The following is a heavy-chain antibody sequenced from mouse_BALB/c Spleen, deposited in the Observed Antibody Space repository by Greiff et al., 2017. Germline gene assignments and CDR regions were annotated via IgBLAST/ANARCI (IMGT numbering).Heavy chain of an antibody. D-gene: IGHD1-3*01. J-gene: IGHJ4*01. Sequence: EVKLVESGGGLVKPGGSLKLSCAASGFAFSSYDMSWVRQTPEKRLEWVAYISSGGGSTYYPDTVKGRFTISRDNAKNTLYLQMSSLKSEDTAMYYCARLGGPDIYYAMDYWGQGTSVTVSS. CDR3: ARLGGPDIYYAMDY. CDR2: ISSGGGST. V-gene: IGHV5-12-1*01. CDR1: GFAFSSYD.